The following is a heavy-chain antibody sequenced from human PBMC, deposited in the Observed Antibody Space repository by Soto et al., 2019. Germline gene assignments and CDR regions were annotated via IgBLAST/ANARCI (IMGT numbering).Heavy chain of an antibody. CDR1: GYTFTSYG. CDR2: ISAYNGNT. Sequence: GASVKVSCKASGYTFTSYGISWVRQAPGQGLEWMGWISAYNGNTNYAQKLQGRVTMTTDTSTSTAYMELRSLRSDDTVVYYCARVPAVAGTGLTFDYWGQGTLVTVSS. D-gene: IGHD6-19*01. V-gene: IGHV1-18*01. J-gene: IGHJ4*02. CDR3: ARVPAVAGTGLTFDY.